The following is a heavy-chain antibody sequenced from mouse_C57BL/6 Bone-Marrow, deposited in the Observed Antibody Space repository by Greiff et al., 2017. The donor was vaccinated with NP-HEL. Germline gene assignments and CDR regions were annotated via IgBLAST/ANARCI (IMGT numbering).Heavy chain of an antibody. V-gene: IGHV1-61*01. J-gene: IGHJ1*03. Sequence: QVHVKQPGAELVRPGSSVKLSCKASGYTFTSYWMDWVKQRPGQGLEWIGNIYPSDSETHYNQKFKDKATLTVDKSSSTAYMQLSSLTSEDSAVYYCARTHYGSSYWYFDVWGTGTTVTVSS. CDR2: IYPSDSET. CDR3: ARTHYGSSYWYFDV. D-gene: IGHD1-1*01. CDR1: GYTFTSYW.